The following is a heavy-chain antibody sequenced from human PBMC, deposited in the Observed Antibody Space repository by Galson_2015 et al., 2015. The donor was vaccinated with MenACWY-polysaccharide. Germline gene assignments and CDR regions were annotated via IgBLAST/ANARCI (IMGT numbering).Heavy chain of an antibody. V-gene: IGHV4-59*01. CDR1: GGSISSYY. D-gene: IGHD6-19*01. CDR3: ARAIAVAGQRRDFDL. Sequence: SETLSLTCPVPGGSISSYYWNWIRQPPGKGLEWVGYINYSGSTNHNPSLKSRVTMSVDTSKNQFSLNLTSVTDADTAVYYCARAIAVAGQRRDFDLWGRGTLVTVSS. CDR2: INYSGST. J-gene: IGHJ2*01.